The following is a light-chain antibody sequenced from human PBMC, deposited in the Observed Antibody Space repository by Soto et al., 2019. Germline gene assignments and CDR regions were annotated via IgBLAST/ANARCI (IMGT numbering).Light chain of an antibody. J-gene: IGLJ3*02. V-gene: IGLV2-8*01. CDR2: EVT. CDR3: SSFASSNTGV. Sequence: QSALTQPPSASGSPGQSVTIPYTGTSSDVGAYNYVSWYQQHAGKAPKLVIYEVTKRPSGVPDRFSGSKSANTASLTVSGLQAEDEADYYCSSFASSNTGVFGGGTKLTVL. CDR1: SSDVGAYNY.